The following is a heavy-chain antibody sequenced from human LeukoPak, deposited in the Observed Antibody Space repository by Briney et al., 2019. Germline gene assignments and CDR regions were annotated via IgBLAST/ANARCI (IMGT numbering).Heavy chain of an antibody. CDR3: AKDLHGTVPDYFDC. CDR2: IGASGDST. V-gene: IGHV3-23*01. Sequence: GGSLRLSCAASGFSFSSYAMSWVRQAPGKGLEWVSGIGASGDSTYYIDSVKGRFTISRDNSKNKLYLQMNSLRPEDTAVYYCAKDLHGTVPDYFDCWGQGNLVTVSS. J-gene: IGHJ4*02. CDR1: GFSFSSYA. D-gene: IGHD1/OR15-1a*01.